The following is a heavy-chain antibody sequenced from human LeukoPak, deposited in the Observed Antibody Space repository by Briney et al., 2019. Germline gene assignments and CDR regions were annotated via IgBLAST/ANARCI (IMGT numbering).Heavy chain of an antibody. J-gene: IGHJ5*02. V-gene: IGHV1-18*01. CDR2: ISAYNGNT. Sequence: ASVKVSCKASGYTFTSYGISWVRQAPGQGLEWMGWISAYNGNTNYAQKLQGRVTMTTDTSTSTAYMELRSLRSDDTAVYYCARDKSPNLYDFWSGYSGDSNWFDPWGQGTLVTVSS. CDR3: ARDKSPNLYDFWSGYSGDSNWFDP. D-gene: IGHD3-3*01. CDR1: GYTFTSYG.